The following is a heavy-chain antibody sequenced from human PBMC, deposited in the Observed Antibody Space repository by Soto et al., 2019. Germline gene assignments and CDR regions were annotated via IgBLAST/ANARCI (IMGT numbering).Heavy chain of an antibody. D-gene: IGHD3-10*01. CDR2: ISAYNGNT. J-gene: IGHJ5*02. CDR3: ARDADYFYGSGSDNRFDP. CDR1: GYTFTSYG. Sequence: QVQLVQSGAEVKKPGASVKVSCKASGYTFTSYGVSWVRQAPGQGLEWMGWISAYNGNTNYAQKLQGRVTMTTDTSKSTADMERRSLRSDDTAVYYCARDADYFYGSGSDNRFDPWGQGTLVTVSS. V-gene: IGHV1-18*01.